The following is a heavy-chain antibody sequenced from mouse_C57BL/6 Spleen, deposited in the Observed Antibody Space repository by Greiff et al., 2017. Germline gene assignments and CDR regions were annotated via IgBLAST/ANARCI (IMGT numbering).Heavy chain of an antibody. J-gene: IGHJ2*01. Sequence: EVMLVESGEGLVKPGGSLKLSCAASGFTFSSYAMSWVRQTPEKRLEWVAYISSGGDYIYYADTVKGRFTISRDNARNTMYLQMSSLQSEDTAMYYYTRGDYSGPYFDYWGQGTTLTVSS. V-gene: IGHV5S21*01. D-gene: IGHD1-1*01. CDR3: TRGDYSGPYFDY. CDR1: GFTFSSYA. CDR2: ISSGGDYI.